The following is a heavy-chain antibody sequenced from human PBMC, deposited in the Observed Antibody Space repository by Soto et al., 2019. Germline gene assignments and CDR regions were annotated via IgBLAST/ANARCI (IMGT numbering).Heavy chain of an antibody. CDR1: GGSISSYY. CDR3: ARSQMPTVTVDY. J-gene: IGHJ4*02. V-gene: IGHV4-59*01. Sequence: TLSLTCTVSGGSISSYYWSWIRQPPGKGLEWIGYIYYSGSTNYNPSLKSRVTISVDTSKNQFSLKLSSVTAADTAVYYRARSQMPTVTVDYWGQGTLVTVSS. CDR2: IYYSGST. D-gene: IGHD4-17*01.